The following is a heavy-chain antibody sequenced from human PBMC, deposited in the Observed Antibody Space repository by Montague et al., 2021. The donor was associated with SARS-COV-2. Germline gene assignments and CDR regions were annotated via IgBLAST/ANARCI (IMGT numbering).Heavy chain of an antibody. D-gene: IGHD3-22*01. Sequence: SETLSLTCAVYGGSFSGHYWSWIRQPPGKGLEWIGEINNSRSTNYNPSLKSRVTISVDTSKNQFSLKLHSVTAADTAVYYCARGRIEVSMIVVVLTGASYYMDVWGKGTTVTVSS. J-gene: IGHJ6*03. CDR2: INNSRST. V-gene: IGHV4-34*01. CDR1: GGSFSGHY. CDR3: ARGRIEVSMIVVVLTGASYYMDV.